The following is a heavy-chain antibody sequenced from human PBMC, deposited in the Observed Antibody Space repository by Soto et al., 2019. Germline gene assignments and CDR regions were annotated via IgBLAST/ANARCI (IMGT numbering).Heavy chain of an antibody. CDR2: INHSGST. CDR1: GGSFSGYY. V-gene: IGHV4-34*01. Sequence: SETLSLTCAVYGGSFSGYYWSWIRQPPGKGLEWIGEINHSGSTNYNPSLKSRVTISVDTSKNQFSLKLSSVTAADTAVYYCARERGTIFGVASLNYYYYYMDVWGKGTTVTVSS. J-gene: IGHJ6*03. D-gene: IGHD3-3*01. CDR3: ARERGTIFGVASLNYYYYYMDV.